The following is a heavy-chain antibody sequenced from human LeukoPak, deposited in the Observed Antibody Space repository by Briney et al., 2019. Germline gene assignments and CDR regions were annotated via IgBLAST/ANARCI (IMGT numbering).Heavy chain of an antibody. CDR3: ARDFQGITMIVGLPGDDAFDI. CDR2: ISAYNGNT. J-gene: IGHJ3*02. Sequence: ASVKVSCKASGYTFTGYYMHWVRQAPGQGLEWMGWISAYNGNTNYAQKLQGRVTMATDTSTSTAYMELRSLRSDDTAVYYCARDFQGITMIVGLPGDDAFDIWGQGTMVTVSS. D-gene: IGHD3-22*01. V-gene: IGHV1-18*04. CDR1: GYTFTGYY.